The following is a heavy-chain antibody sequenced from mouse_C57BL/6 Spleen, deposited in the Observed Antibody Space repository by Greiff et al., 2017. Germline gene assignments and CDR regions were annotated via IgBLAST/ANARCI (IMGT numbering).Heavy chain of an antibody. V-gene: IGHV1-61*01. Sequence: VKLQQSGAELVRPGSSVKLSCKASGYTFTSYWMDWVKQRPGQGLEWIGNIYPSDSETHYNQKFKDKATLTVDKSSSTAYMQLSSLTSEDSAVYYCARDVYYGSSPFDYWGQGTSLTVSS. D-gene: IGHD1-1*01. CDR2: IYPSDSET. CDR3: ARDVYYGSSPFDY. J-gene: IGHJ2*02. CDR1: GYTFTSYW.